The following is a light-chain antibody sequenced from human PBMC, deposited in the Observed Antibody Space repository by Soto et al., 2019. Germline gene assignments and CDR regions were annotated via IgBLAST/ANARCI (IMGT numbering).Light chain of an antibody. J-gene: IGKJ4*01. V-gene: IGKV3D-15*01. CDR3: KQYDKWPLT. Sequence: EIVMTQSPATLSVSPGEGATLSCRASHSVDSNLAWYQQKPGQAPRLLIFGASTRATGIPTRFSGGGSGTDFTLTISSLQSEDFGLYFCKQYDKWPLTFGGGNKVEIX. CDR1: HSVDSN. CDR2: GAS.